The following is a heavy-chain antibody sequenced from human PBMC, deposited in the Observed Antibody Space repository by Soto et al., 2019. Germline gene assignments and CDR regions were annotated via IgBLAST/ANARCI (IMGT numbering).Heavy chain of an antibody. V-gene: IGHV3-23*01. CDR1: GFTFSSCV. CDR2: ITDSGSGT. D-gene: IGHD1-7*01. J-gene: IGHJ6*03. CDR3: ARDLLTGTSYYYYYMDV. Sequence: PGGSLRLSCGASGFTFSSCVMSWVRQAPGKGLEWVSCITDSGSGTYYADSVKGRFTISRDNSKNTLYLQMNSLRAEDTAVYYCARDLLTGTSYYYYYMDVWGKGTTVTVSS.